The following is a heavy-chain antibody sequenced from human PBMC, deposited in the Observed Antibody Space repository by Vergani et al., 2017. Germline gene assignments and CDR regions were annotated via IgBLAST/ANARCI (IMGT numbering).Heavy chain of an antibody. CDR2: VDPEDGET. Sequence: EVQLVQSGAEVKKPGATMKISCKVSGYTFTDHYMHWVKQAPGKGLEWMGLVDPEDGETIYAEKFKGRVTIAADTSTDTAHLELSSLRSEDTAGYYCATPQTETTDGMEVWGKGTTVIVSS. D-gene: IGHD4-17*01. CDR3: ATPQTETTDGMEV. V-gene: IGHV1-69-2*01. J-gene: IGHJ6*04. CDR1: GYTFTDHY.